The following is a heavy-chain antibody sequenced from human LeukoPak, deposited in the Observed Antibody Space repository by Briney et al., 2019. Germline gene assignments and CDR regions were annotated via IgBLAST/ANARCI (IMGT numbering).Heavy chain of an antibody. V-gene: IGHV3-53*04. Sequence: GGSPRLSCAASGFTVSSNYMSWVRQAPGKGLEWVSVIYSGGSTYYADSVKGRFTISRHNSKNTLYLQMNSLRAEDTAVYYCARFPCSSTSCFDYWGQGTLVTVSS. CDR3: ARFPCSSTSCFDY. D-gene: IGHD2-2*01. J-gene: IGHJ4*02. CDR1: GFTVSSNY. CDR2: IYSGGST.